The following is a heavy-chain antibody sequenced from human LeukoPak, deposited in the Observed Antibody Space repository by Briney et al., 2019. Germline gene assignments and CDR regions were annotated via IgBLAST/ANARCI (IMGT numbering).Heavy chain of an antibody. CDR3: ARGRNIEMTTMSGGSDY. D-gene: IGHD5-24*01. Sequence: ASVKVSCKASGYTFTDYYMHWVRQAPGQGLEWMGWLNPNSGDTNYAQKFQGRVSMTRDSSISTAYMDLSGLRSDDTAVYSCARGRNIEMTTMSGGSDYWGQGTLVTVSS. CDR1: GYTFTDYY. CDR2: LNPNSGDT. J-gene: IGHJ4*02. V-gene: IGHV1-2*02.